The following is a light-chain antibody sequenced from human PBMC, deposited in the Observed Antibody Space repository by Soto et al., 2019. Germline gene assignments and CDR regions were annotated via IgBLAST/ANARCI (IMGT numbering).Light chain of an antibody. CDR1: SSDVGGYNF. CDR2: EVS. V-gene: IGLV2-14*01. Sequence: QSVLTQPASLSGSPGQSIAISCTGTSSDVGGYNFVSWYQQHPGKAPKLMIHEVSNRPSGVSDRFSGSKSGNTASLTISGLQADDEADYYCSSHTRYNTRVFGTGTKVTVL. J-gene: IGLJ1*01. CDR3: SSHTRYNTRV.